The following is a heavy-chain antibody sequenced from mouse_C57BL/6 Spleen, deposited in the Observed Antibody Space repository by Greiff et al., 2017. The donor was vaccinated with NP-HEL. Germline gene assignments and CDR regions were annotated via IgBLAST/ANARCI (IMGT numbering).Heavy chain of an antibody. Sequence: VQLQQSGAELVRPGASVKLSCTASGFNIKDDYMHWVKQRPEQGLEWIGWIDPENGDTEYASKFQGKATITADTSSNTAYLQLSSLTSEDTTVYYCTSSNYLDYWGQGTTLTVSS. CDR3: TSSNYLDY. J-gene: IGHJ2*01. V-gene: IGHV14-4*01. CDR1: GFNIKDDY. CDR2: IDPENGDT.